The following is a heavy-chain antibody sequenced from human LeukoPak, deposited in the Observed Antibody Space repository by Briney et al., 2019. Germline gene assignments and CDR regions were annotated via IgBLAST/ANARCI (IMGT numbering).Heavy chain of an antibody. V-gene: IGHV1-18*04. CDR2: ISAYNGNT. Sequence: ASVKVSCKASGYTFTSYGISWGRQAPGQGLEWMGWISAYNGNTNYAQKLQGRVTMTTDTSTSTAYMELRSLRSDDTAVYYCAKLTSSNWFDPWGQGTLVTVSS. CDR3: AKLTSSNWFDP. CDR1: GYTFTSYG. D-gene: IGHD3-16*01. J-gene: IGHJ5*02.